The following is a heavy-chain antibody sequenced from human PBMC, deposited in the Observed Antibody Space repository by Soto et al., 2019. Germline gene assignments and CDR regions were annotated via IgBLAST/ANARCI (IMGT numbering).Heavy chain of an antibody. CDR1: GFSLSTSGVG. CDR3: ARRPPYGDYAADALDI. D-gene: IGHD4-17*01. CDR2: IYWDDDK. Sequence: QITLKESGPTLVKPTQTLTLTCTFSGFSLSTSGVGVGWIRQPPGKALEWLALIYWDDDKRYSPSLKSRLTIPXXTXKXXVVLTMTNMDPVDTATYYCARRPPYGDYAADALDIWGQGTMVTVSS. V-gene: IGHV2-5*02. J-gene: IGHJ3*02.